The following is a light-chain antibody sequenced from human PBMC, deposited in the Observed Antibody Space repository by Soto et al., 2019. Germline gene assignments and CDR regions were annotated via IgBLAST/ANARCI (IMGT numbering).Light chain of an antibody. CDR1: SGHSSYA. CDR2: LNSDGSH. Sequence: QSVLTQSPSASASLGASVKLTCTLSSGHSSYAIAWHQQQPEKGPRYLMKLNSDGSHSKGDGIPDRFSGYSSGAERYLTISSLQSEDETDYYCQTWDTGIRVVFGGGTKLTVL. J-gene: IGLJ2*01. V-gene: IGLV4-69*01. CDR3: QTWDTGIRVV.